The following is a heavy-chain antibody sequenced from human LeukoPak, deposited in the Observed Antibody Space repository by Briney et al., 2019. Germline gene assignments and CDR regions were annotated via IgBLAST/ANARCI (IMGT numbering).Heavy chain of an antibody. J-gene: IGHJ6*03. CDR2: INPNSGGT. CDR3: ARADSSGYYYYYYYMDV. CDR1: GYTFTGYY. V-gene: IGHV1-2*02. D-gene: IGHD3-22*01. Sequence: ASVKVSCKASGYTFTGYYMHWVRQAPGQGLEWMGWINPNSGGTNYAQKFQGRVTMTRDMSISTAYMELSRLRSDDTAVYYCARADSSGYYYYYYYMDVWGKGTTVTVSS.